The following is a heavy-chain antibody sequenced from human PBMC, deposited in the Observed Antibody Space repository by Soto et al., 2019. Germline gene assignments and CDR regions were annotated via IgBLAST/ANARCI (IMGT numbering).Heavy chain of an antibody. Sequence: QVQLVQSGAEVRKPGSSVKVSCKASGGTFSRHAISWVRQVPGHGREWMGGIIPIFGTANHAQKCQGRVTIIADESTSKVYLELSSLRSEDTAMYYCARGWGYDSNDYYYAYWGQGTLVIVSS. CDR1: GGTFSRHA. CDR3: ARGWGYDSNDYYYAY. V-gene: IGHV1-69*01. D-gene: IGHD3-22*01. CDR2: IIPIFGTA. J-gene: IGHJ4*02.